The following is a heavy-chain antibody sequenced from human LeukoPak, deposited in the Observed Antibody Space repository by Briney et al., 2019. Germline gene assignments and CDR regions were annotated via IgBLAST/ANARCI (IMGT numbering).Heavy chain of an antibody. CDR1: GGSISSSSYY. D-gene: IGHD6-19*01. CDR2: IYYSGST. V-gene: IGHV4-39*01. Sequence: SETLSLTCTVSGGSISSSSYYWGWIRQPPGKGLEWIGSIYYSGSTYYNPSLKSRVTISVDTSKNQFSLKLSSVTAADTAAYYCATHGAVAANFDYWGQGTLVTVSS. CDR3: ATHGAVAANFDY. J-gene: IGHJ4*02.